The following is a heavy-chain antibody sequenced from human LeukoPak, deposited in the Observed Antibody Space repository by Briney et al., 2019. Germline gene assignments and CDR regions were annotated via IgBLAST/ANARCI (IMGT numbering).Heavy chain of an antibody. CDR1: GFTFSNYN. CDR3: ARDPKGYYDTSGYYRYLQY. Sequence: GGSLRLSCAASGFTFSNYNMNWVRQAPGKGLEWVSSISSSTTFIYYADSVKGRFTVSRDNAKNSLYLQMNGLRAEDTAVYYCARDPKGYYDTSGYYRYLQYWGQGTLVTVSS. J-gene: IGHJ1*01. D-gene: IGHD3-22*01. V-gene: IGHV3-21*01. CDR2: ISSSTTFI.